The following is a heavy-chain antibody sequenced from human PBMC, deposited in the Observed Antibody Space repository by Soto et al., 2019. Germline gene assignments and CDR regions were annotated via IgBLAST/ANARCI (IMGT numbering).Heavy chain of an antibody. J-gene: IGHJ4*02. CDR1: GFTFSSYG. Sequence: GGSLRLSCAASGFTFSSYGMHWVRQAPGKGLEWVAVISYDGSNKYYADSVKGRFTISRDNSKNTLYLQMNSLRAEDTAVYYCAEVAYYYDSSASLYYFDYWGQGTLVTVSS. CDR2: ISYDGSNK. V-gene: IGHV3-30*18. D-gene: IGHD3-22*01. CDR3: AEVAYYYDSSASLYYFDY.